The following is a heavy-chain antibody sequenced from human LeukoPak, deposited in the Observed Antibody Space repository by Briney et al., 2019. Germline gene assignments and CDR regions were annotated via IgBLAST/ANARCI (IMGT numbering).Heavy chain of an antibody. D-gene: IGHD3-22*01. J-gene: IGHJ4*02. CDR2: IWYDGSNK. CDR3: ASRIDSSGTLIDY. Sequence: GGSLRLSCAASGFTFSSYGMHWVRRAPGKGLEWVAVIWYDGSNKYYADSVKGRFTISRDNSKNTLYLQMNSLRAEDTAVYYCASRIDSSGTLIDYWGQGTLVTVSS. CDR1: GFTFSSYG. V-gene: IGHV3-33*01.